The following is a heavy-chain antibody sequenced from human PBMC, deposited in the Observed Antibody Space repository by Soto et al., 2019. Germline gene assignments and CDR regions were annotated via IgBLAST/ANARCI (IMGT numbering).Heavy chain of an antibody. J-gene: IGHJ4*02. CDR2: IYYSGST. V-gene: IGHV4-39*01. D-gene: IGHD3-9*01. CDR3: ARHPTYYDILTGYPRGRYFDY. Sequence: SETLSLTCTVSGGSISSSSYYWGWIRQPPGKGLEWIGSIYYSGSTYYNPSLKSRVTISVDTSKNQFSLKLSSVTAADTAVYYCARHPTYYDILTGYPRGRYFDYWGQGTLVTVSS. CDR1: GGSISSSSYY.